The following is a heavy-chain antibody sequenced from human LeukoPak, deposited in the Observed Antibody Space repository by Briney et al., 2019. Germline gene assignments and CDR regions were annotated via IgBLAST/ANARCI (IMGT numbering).Heavy chain of an antibody. J-gene: IGHJ1*01. Sequence: GGSLRLSCAASGFTFSSYWMSWVRQAPGKGLEWVANIKQDGSEKYYVDSVKGRFTISRDNSKNTLYLQMNSLRAEDTAVYYCARDPSVLYFQHWGQGTLVTVSS. CDR1: GFTFSSYW. D-gene: IGHD1-14*01. CDR3: ARDPSVLYFQH. V-gene: IGHV3-7*01. CDR2: IKQDGSEK.